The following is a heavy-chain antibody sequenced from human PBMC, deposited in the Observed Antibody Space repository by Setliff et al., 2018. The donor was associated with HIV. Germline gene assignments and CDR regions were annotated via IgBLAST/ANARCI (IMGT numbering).Heavy chain of an antibody. CDR3: ARGEMIAFGGVGWLDP. Sequence: ASVKVSCKVYGYTLSELSIHWVRQAPGKGLEWMGYFDPQDGETVYAQKFQGRVTLTEDTSTGTAYMELSSLRSEDTAMYYCARGEMIAFGGVGWLDPWGHGTLVTV. CDR2: FDPQDGET. D-gene: IGHD3-16*01. V-gene: IGHV1-24*01. J-gene: IGHJ5*02. CDR1: GYTLSELS.